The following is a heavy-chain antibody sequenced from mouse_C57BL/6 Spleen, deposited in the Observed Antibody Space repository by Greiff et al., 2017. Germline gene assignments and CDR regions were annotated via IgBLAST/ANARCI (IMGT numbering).Heavy chain of an antibody. Sequence: EVKLVESGPELVKPGASVKISCKASGYSFTGYYMNWVKQSPEKSLEWIGEINPSTGGTTYNQKFKAKATLTVDKSSSTAYMQLKSLTSEDSAVYYCARGDYYGSSWFDYWGQGTTLTVSS. V-gene: IGHV1-42*01. CDR3: ARGDYYGSSWFDY. CDR1: GYSFTGYY. J-gene: IGHJ2*01. D-gene: IGHD1-1*01. CDR2: INPSTGGT.